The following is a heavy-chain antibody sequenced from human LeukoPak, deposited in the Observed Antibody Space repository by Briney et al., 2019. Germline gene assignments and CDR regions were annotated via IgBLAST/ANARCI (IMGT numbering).Heavy chain of an antibody. Sequence: PETLSLTCTVSGGSISSSSYYWGWIRQPPGKGLEWIGSIYYSGSTYYNPSLKSRVTISVDTSKNQFSLKLSSVTAADTAVYYCARVAVTTYYFDYWGQGTLVTVSS. CDR1: GGSISSSSYY. CDR3: ARVAVTTYYFDY. J-gene: IGHJ4*02. D-gene: IGHD4-17*01. V-gene: IGHV4-39*07. CDR2: IYYSGST.